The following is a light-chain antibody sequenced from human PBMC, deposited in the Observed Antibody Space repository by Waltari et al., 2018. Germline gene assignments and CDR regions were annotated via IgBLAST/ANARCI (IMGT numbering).Light chain of an antibody. CDR2: KNS. CDR1: SSNIGTHY. Sequence: QSVLTQPPSASETPGQRVIISCSGSSSNIGTHYVYWYQLLPGMAPKLLIYKNSHRPSGVPDRISGFRSGSSASLGISGLRSEDEADYFCAVWDDSLSTWMFGGGTKLTVL. V-gene: IGLV1-47*01. J-gene: IGLJ3*02. CDR3: AVWDDSLSTWM.